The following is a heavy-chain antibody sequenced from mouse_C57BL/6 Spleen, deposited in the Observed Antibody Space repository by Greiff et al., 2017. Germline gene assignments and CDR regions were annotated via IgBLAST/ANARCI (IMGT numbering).Heavy chain of an antibody. Sequence: EVQLQQSGPELVKPGASVKISCKASGYTFTDYYMNWVKQSHGKSLEWIGDINPNNGGTSYNQKFKGKATLTVDKSSSTAYMELRRLTSEDSAVYYCARVYGSSYAWFAYWGQGTLVTVSA. CDR3: ARVYGSSYAWFAY. V-gene: IGHV1-26*01. CDR2: INPNNGGT. D-gene: IGHD1-1*01. CDR1: GYTFTDYY. J-gene: IGHJ3*01.